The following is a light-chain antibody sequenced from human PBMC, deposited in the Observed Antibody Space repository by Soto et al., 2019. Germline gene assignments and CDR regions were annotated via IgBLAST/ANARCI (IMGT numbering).Light chain of an antibody. J-gene: IGKJ4*01. V-gene: IGKV1-39*01. Sequence: DIQMTQSPSSLSAAVGDRITITCRARQSVSTSVTWYQHKPGRAPKALISAAASLQSGVPSSFSGSASGTHFTLTISGLQPEDVATYYCQQSFSTLLSFGGGTHVEIQ. CDR1: QSVSTS. CDR2: AAA. CDR3: QQSFSTLLS.